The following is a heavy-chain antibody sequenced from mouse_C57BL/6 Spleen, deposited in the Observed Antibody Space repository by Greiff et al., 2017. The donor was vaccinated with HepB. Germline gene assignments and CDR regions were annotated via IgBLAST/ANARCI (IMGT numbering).Heavy chain of an antibody. J-gene: IGHJ3*01. CDR3: ARVLYDYDEAWFAY. D-gene: IGHD2-4*01. CDR1: GYTFTSYW. CDR2: IYPGSGST. Sequence: QVQLQQPGAELVKPGASVKMSCKASGYTFTSYWITWVKQRPGQGLEWIGDIYPGSGSTNYNEKFKSKATLTVDTSSSTAYMQLSSLTSEDSAVYYCARVLYDYDEAWFAYWGQGTLVTVSA. V-gene: IGHV1-55*01.